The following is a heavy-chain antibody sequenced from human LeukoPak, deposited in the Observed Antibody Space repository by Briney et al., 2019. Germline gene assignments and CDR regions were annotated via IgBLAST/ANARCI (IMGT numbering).Heavy chain of an antibody. CDR2: IYYSGST. V-gene: IGHV4-39*01. CDR3: ASRVWGTLTDSSDY. CDR1: GGSISSSSYY. J-gene: IGHJ4*02. D-gene: IGHD3-16*01. Sequence: PSETLSLTCTVSGGSISSSSYYWGWIRQPPGKGLEWIGSIYYSGSTYSNPSLQSRVTISVDTSKNQFSLKLNSVTAADTAVYYCASRVWGTLTDSSDYWGQGTLVTVSS.